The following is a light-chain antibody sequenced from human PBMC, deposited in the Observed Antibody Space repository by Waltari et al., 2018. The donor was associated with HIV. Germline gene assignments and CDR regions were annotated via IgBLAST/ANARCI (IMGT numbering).Light chain of an antibody. CDR1: QSITIH. CDR3: QQSHSTPRS. V-gene: IGKV1-39*01. CDR2: QPP. J-gene: IGKJ2*01. Sequence: DIQMPQPPSSLSASVGAGVTITCRTSQSITIHLTWYQQKVGSAPKLLIFQPPILRKDFPARCSGSGAGTTFNLTVDGLQRQDFATYYCQQSHSTPRSFGQGTKLEVK.